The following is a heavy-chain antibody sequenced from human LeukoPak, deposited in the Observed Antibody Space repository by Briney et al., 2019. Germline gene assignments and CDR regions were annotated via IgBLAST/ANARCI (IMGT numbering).Heavy chain of an antibody. CDR1: GFTFSSHG. D-gene: IGHD5-12*01. Sequence: PGGSLRLSCAASGFTFSSHGMSWVRQAPGKGLEWVSAISGSGGSTYYADSVKGRFTISRDNSKNTLYLQMNSLRAEDTAVYYCAKGEDIVATISYYWGQGTLVTVSS. V-gene: IGHV3-23*01. CDR3: AKGEDIVATISYY. CDR2: ISGSGGST. J-gene: IGHJ4*02.